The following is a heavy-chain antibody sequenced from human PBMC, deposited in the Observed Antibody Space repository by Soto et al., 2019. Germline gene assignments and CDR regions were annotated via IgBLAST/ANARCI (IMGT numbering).Heavy chain of an antibody. V-gene: IGHV4-30-2*01. CDR3: ARVRRGYDNSGPVDY. CDR2: IYYGGST. Sequence: TLCLTCAVSGGSISSCYFSWNWIRQPPGKGLEYIGYIYYGGSTYYNPSLQSRVTMSVDRSRNQFSLKLNSVTAADTAVYYRARVRRGYDNSGPVDYWGQGTPVTVSS. CDR1: GGSISSCYFS. J-gene: IGHJ4*02. D-gene: IGHD3-22*01.